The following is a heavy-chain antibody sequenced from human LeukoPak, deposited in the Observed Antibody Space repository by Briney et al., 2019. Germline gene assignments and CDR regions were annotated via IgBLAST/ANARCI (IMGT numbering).Heavy chain of an antibody. D-gene: IGHD3-16*01. V-gene: IGHV1-2*02. J-gene: IGHJ5*02. CDR2: INPNSGGT. CDR3: ARVAQLWNWFDP. CDR1: GYTFTGYY. Sequence: ASVKVSCKASGYTFTGYYMHWVRQAPGQGPEWMGWINPNSGGTNYAQKFQGRVTMTRDTSISTAYMALSRLRSDDTAVYYCARVAQLWNWFDPWGQGTLVTVSS.